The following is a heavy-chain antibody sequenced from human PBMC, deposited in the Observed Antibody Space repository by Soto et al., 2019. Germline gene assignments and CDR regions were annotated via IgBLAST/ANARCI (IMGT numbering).Heavy chain of an antibody. CDR1: GGSISGYY. Sequence: QVQLQESGPGLVKPSDTLSLNCTVSGGSISGYYWSWIRQPPGKGLEYIGYIYFRGSTNYNPSPKSGVSMSVDTSRNLFSLKVNPVTAADTAVYYCAIQQLLPYYYALDVCGQGTTVTVSS. D-gene: IGHD6-13*01. J-gene: IGHJ6*02. CDR2: IYFRGST. V-gene: IGHV4-59*07. CDR3: AIQQLLPYYYALDV.